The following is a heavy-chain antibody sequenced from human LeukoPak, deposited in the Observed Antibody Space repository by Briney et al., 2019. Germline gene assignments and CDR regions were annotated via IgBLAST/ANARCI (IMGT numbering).Heavy chain of an antibody. CDR1: GYTFTSYG. CDR2: ISAYNGNT. D-gene: IGHD3-22*01. Sequence: ASVKVSCKASGYTFTSYGISWVRQAPGQGLEWMGWISAYNGNTNYAQKLQGRVTMTTDTSTSTAYMELRSLRSDDTAVYYCARDQPRTYYYDSSGYYYFYWGQGTLVTVSS. CDR3: ARDQPRTYYYDSSGYYYFY. V-gene: IGHV1-18*01. J-gene: IGHJ4*02.